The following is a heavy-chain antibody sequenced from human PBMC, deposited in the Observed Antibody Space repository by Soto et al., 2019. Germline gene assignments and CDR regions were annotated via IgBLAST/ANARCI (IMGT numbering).Heavy chain of an antibody. J-gene: IGHJ4*02. V-gene: IGHV3-74*01. D-gene: IGHD3-16*01. CDR1: GYTFSNYW. CDR3: GRDFGGASSN. CDR2: IDNDGRIT. Sequence: EVQLVESGGGLVQPGGSLRLSCAASGYTFSNYWMHWVRQAPGMGLVWVSRIDNDGRITNYADSVMGRFTISRDNAKDTLYLQRDSLRAEDTAVYYCGRDFGGASSNWGPGTLVTVSS.